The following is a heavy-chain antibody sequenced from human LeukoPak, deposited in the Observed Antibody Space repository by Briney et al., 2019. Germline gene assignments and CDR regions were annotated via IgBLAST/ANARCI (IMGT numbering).Heavy chain of an antibody. CDR2: IYYSGST. V-gene: IGHV4-39*01. D-gene: IGHD4-17*01. CDR1: GFTFSSYA. CDR3: ARHMDYGDYEGGAFDI. Sequence: GSLRLSCAASGFTFSSYAMSWVRQPPGKGLEWIGSIYYSGSTYYNPSLKSRVTISVDTSKNQFSLKLSSVTAADTAVYYCARHMDYGDYEGGAFDIWGQGTMVTVSS. J-gene: IGHJ3*02.